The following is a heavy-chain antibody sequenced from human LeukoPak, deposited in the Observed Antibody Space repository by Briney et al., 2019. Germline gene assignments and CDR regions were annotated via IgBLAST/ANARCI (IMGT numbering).Heavy chain of an antibody. D-gene: IGHD6-13*01. Sequence: SETLSLTCTVSGGSISSYYWSWIRQPPGKGLEWIGYIYYSGSTYYNPSLKSRVTISVNTSKNHFSLKLSSVTAADTAVYYCARSSLYRSSWYFDFWGQGTLVTVSS. CDR2: IYYSGST. V-gene: IGHV4-59*06. CDR1: GGSISSYY. J-gene: IGHJ4*02. CDR3: ARSSLYRSSWYFDF.